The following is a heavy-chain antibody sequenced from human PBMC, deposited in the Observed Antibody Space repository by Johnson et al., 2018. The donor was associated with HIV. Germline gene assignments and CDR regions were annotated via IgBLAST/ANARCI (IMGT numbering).Heavy chain of an antibody. D-gene: IGHD4-17*01. CDR1: GFTFDDYA. CDR2: ISWNSGTI. V-gene: IGHV3-9*01. Sequence: QLVESGGGLVQPGRSLRLSCAASGFTFDDYAMHWVRQAPGRGLEWVSGISWNSGTIGYADSVKGRFPISRDNAKNSLYLQMNSLKTEDTALYYCAKDMTTQAFDIWGQGTMVIVSS. CDR3: AKDMTTQAFDI. J-gene: IGHJ3*02.